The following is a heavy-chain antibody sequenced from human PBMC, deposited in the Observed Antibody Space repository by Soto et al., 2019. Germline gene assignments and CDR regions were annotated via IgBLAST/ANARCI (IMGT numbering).Heavy chain of an antibody. D-gene: IGHD4-17*01. CDR3: ARAGYGDHYWYFDL. Sequence: QVQLVESGGGVVQPGTSLRLSCEASGIIFSSYAMHWVRQAPGKGLEWVAIISYDGSNTYYSDSVKGRFTISRDNSKNTLYLQMNSLTAEDTAVYYCARAGYGDHYWYFDLWGRGTLVTVSS. V-gene: IGHV3-30-3*01. CDR2: ISYDGSNT. CDR1: GIIFSSYA. J-gene: IGHJ2*01.